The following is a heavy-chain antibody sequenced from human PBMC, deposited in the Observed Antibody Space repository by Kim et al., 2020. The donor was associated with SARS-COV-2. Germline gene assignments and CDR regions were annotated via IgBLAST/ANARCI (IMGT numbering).Heavy chain of an antibody. CDR1: GFTFSNYG. Sequence: GGSLRLSCAVSGFTFSNYGMSWVRQAPGKGLEWVSTLNSNGGDTFYADSVKGRFTISRDNSKNTLYLQMNSLRADDTAVYFCAKFFTGAWVGFDYWGQG. D-gene: IGHD1-26*01. CDR3: AKFFTGAWVGFDY. CDR2: LNSNGGDT. V-gene: IGHV3-23*01. J-gene: IGHJ4*02.